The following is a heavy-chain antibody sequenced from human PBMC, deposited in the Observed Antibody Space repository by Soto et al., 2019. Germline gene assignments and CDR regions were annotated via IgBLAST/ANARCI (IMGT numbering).Heavy chain of an antibody. V-gene: IGHV3-30-3*01. Sequence: QVQLVESGGGVVQPGRSLRLSCAASGFTFSSYAMHWVRQAPGKGLEWVAVISDDGSNKYYADSVKGRFTISRDSSKHTLCLQMNSLRAEDTAVYYCARDRQQYYYGMDVWGQGTTVTVSS. D-gene: IGHD6-13*01. J-gene: IGHJ6*02. CDR1: GFTFSSYA. CDR3: ARDRQQYYYGMDV. CDR2: ISDDGSNK.